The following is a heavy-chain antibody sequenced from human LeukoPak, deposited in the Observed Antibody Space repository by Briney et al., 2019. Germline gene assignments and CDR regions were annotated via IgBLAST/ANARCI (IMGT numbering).Heavy chain of an antibody. V-gene: IGHV1-2*02. CDR2: INPYSGGT. J-gene: IGHJ4*02. Sequence: ASVKVSCKASGYPFTSYYMHWVRQAPGQGLEWMGWINPYSGGTNVAQKFQGRVTMTRDTSINTAYLEVRRLTSDDTAVYYCARPSSESGGPVDYWGQGTLVTVSS. D-gene: IGHD4-23*01. CDR3: ARPSSESGGPVDY. CDR1: GYPFTSYY.